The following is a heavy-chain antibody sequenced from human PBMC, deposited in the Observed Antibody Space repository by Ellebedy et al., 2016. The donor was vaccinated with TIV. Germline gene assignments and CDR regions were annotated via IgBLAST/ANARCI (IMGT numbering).Heavy chain of an antibody. J-gene: IGHJ5*02. Sequence: ASVKVSCKASGDTFNNYAINWVRQAPGQGLEWMGQIIPIFGTTNHAQKFQARVTIIADEFTSTAYMELSSLTFDDTAMYYCARGLSTLTYGAERFDPWGQGTLVTVSS. D-gene: IGHD4-17*01. CDR2: IIPIFGTT. CDR1: GDTFNNYA. V-gene: IGHV1-69*13. CDR3: ARGLSTLTYGAERFDP.